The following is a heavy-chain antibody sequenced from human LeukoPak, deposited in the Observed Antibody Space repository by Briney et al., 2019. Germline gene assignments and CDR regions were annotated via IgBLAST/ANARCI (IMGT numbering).Heavy chain of an antibody. CDR2: ISGSGGST. Sequence: GGSLRLSCAASGFTFSSHAMSWARQAPGKGLEWVSAISGSGGSTYYADSVKGRFTISRNNSKNTLYLQMNSLRAEDTAVYYCAGNYYDSSGLAYWGQGTLVTVSS. CDR3: AGNYYDSSGLAY. V-gene: IGHV3-23*01. D-gene: IGHD3-22*01. CDR1: GFTFSSHA. J-gene: IGHJ4*02.